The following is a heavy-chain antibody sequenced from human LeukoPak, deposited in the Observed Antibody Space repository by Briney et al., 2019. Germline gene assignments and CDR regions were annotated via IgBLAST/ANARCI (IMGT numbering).Heavy chain of an antibody. V-gene: IGHV3-7*04. Sequence: PGGSLRLSCAASGFTFSSYWMSWVRQAPGKGLEWVANIKQDGSEKYYVDSVKGRFTISRDNAKNSLCLQMNSLRAEDTAVYYCARVDSSGYPGGYSLDYWGQGTLVTVSS. J-gene: IGHJ4*02. CDR3: ARVDSSGYPGGYSLDY. CDR2: IKQDGSEK. D-gene: IGHD3-22*01. CDR1: GFTFSSYW.